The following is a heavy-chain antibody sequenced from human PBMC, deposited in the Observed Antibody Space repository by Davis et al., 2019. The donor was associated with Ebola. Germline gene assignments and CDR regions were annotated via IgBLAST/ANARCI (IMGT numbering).Heavy chain of an antibody. D-gene: IGHD3-9*01. CDR3: AREIEYYEILTCYFPY. CDR1: GFTFSTYW. CDR2: INQDGSEK. J-gene: IGHJ4*02. V-gene: IGHV3-7*03. Sequence: GESLKISCAASGFTFSTYWMNWVRQAAGKGLEWVANINQDGSEKYYVDSVKGRFTISRDNAKNSLYLQMNSLRAEDTAVYYCAREIEYYEILTCYFPYWGQGTLVTVSS.